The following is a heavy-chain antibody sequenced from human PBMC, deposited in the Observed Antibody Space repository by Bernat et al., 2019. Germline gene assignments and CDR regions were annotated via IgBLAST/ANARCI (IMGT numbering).Heavy chain of an antibody. D-gene: IGHD3-3*01. CDR2: ISGGGGST. J-gene: IGHJ4*02. CDR3: ARVRTTYDPLDS. Sequence: EVQLLESGGGLVQPGGSLRLSCAASGFTFSSYAMSWVRQAPGKGLEWVSTISGGGGSTFYADSVKGRFTISRDNSKDTMYLQMNSLRADDTAVYYCARVRTTYDPLDSWGQGTLVTVSS. CDR1: GFTFSSYA. V-gene: IGHV3-23*01.